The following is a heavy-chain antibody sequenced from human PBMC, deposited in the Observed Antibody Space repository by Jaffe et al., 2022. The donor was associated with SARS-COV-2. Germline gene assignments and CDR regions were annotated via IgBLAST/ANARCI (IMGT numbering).Heavy chain of an antibody. D-gene: IGHD1-7*01. CDR3: AKAGAAAGTKKGGMDV. J-gene: IGHJ6*02. CDR1: GFTFSSYT. Sequence: EVQLMESGGGLVQPGGSLTLSCAVSGFTFSSYTMQWVRQAPGKGLEYVSGINNNGRITLYANSVKGRFTISRDNSKSTLYLQMGSLTVEDMAVYYCAKAGAAAGTKKGGMDVWGQGTTVTVSS. V-gene: IGHV3-64*01. CDR2: INNNGRIT.